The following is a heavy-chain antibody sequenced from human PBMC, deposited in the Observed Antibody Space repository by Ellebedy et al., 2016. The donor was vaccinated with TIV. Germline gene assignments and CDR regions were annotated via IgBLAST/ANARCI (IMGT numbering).Heavy chain of an antibody. CDR3: AKVADYYHDSSGFPDN. D-gene: IGHD3-22*01. CDR2: ISYDGLNK. CDR1: GFTFRSYG. Sequence: PGGSLRLSCAASGFTFRSYGMHWVRQAPGKGLEWVAVISYDGLNKYYADSVKGRFTISRDNSKNTLYVQMNSLRAEDTAVYYCAKVADYYHDSSGFPDNWGQGTLVTVSS. J-gene: IGHJ4*02. V-gene: IGHV3-30*18.